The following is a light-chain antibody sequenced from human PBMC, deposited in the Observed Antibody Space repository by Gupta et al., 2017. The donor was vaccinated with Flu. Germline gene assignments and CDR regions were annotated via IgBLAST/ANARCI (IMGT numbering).Light chain of an antibody. V-gene: IGKV2-30*01. CDR2: EVS. Sequence: DDRMIESEFSSLVTPGQSASISCRSSQSVVDNNGLNYLNWFQQRPGQSPRRIIYEVSHRVSGGPDRFSCSRSGSDFTLKISMVEVEDVGVYDCGRGTQRWTFGQGTRLEI. J-gene: IGKJ2*02. CDR3: GRGTQRWT. CDR1: QSVVDNNGLNY.